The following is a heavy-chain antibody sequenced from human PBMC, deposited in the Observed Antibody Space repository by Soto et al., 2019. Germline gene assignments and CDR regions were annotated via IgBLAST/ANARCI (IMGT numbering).Heavy chain of an antibody. CDR1: GYTFTSYY. D-gene: IGHD3-16*02. V-gene: IGHV1-46*01. CDR3: PRWAWRSYPDYYGMEV. CDR2: INPSGGST. J-gene: IGHJ6*02. Sequence: ASVKVSCKASGYTFTSYYMHWVRQAPGQGLEWMGIINPSGGSTSYAQKFQGRVTMTRDTSTSTVYIELSSLRSEDTAVYYCPRWAWRSYPDYYGMEVWGQGTTVTVSS.